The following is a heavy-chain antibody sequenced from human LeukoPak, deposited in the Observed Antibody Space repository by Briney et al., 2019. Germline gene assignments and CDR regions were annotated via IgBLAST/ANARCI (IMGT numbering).Heavy chain of an antibody. CDR1: GGTFSSYA. CDR2: IIPIFGTA. Sequence: ASVKVSCKASGGTFSSYAISWVRQAPGQGLEWMGGIIPIFGTANYAQKFQGRVTITADESTSTAYMELSSLRSEDTAVYYCARDLGYCSGGSYYQHYYFDYWGQGTLVTVSS. D-gene: IGHD2-15*01. V-gene: IGHV1-69*13. J-gene: IGHJ4*02. CDR3: ARDLGYCSGGSYYQHYYFDY.